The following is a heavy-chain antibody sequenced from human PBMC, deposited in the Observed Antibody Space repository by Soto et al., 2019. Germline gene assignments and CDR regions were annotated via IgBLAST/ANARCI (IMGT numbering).Heavy chain of an antibody. Sequence: QVQLQESGPGLVKPSGTLSLTCAVSGGSISSSNWWSWVRQPPGKGLEWIGEIYHSGSTNYNPSLKSRVTIPVDKSKNQFALKLSSVTAAETAVYYCEGLRATPPLFDYWGQGTLVTVSS. D-gene: IGHD2-15*01. CDR1: GGSISSSNW. V-gene: IGHV4-4*02. CDR2: IYHSGST. J-gene: IGHJ4*02. CDR3: EGLRATPPLFDY.